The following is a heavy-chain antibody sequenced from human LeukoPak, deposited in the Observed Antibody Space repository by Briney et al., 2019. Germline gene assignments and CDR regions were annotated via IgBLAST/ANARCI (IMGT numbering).Heavy chain of an antibody. J-gene: IGHJ6*03. CDR2: IYYSGST. D-gene: IGHD2-2*01. CDR3: ERGRSCSSTSCYSYYYYMDV. Sequence: SETLSLTCTVSGGSISSYYWSWIRQPPGKGLEWIGYIYYSGSTNYNPSLKSRVTISVDTSKNQFSLKLSSVTAADTAVYYCERGRSCSSTSCYSYYYYMDVWGKGTTVTVSS. V-gene: IGHV4-59*12. CDR1: GGSISSYY.